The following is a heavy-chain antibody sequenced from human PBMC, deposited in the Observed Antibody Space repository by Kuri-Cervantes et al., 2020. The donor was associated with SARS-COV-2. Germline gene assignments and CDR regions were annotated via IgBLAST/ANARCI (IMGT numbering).Heavy chain of an antibody. CDR1: GFTFSSYG. CDR3: ARGFRAGPGEYFDL. J-gene: IGHJ2*01. Sequence: GGSLRLSCAASGFTFSSYGMHWVRQAPGKGLEWVAVIWYDGSNKYYADSVKGRFTIPRDNSKNTLYLQMNSLRAEDTAVYYCARGFRAGPGEYFDLWGRGTLVTVSS. CDR2: IWYDGSNK. D-gene: IGHD3-10*01. V-gene: IGHV3-33*01.